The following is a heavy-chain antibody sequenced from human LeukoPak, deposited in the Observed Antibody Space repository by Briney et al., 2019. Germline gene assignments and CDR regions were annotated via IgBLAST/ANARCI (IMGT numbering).Heavy chain of an antibody. CDR3: AKDVVDYGDYVFDY. V-gene: IGHV3-33*06. D-gene: IGHD4-17*01. J-gene: IGHJ4*02. CDR1: GFTFSSYG. Sequence: PGGSLRLSCAASGFTFSSYGMHWVRQAPGKGLEWVAVIWYDGSNKYYADSVKGRFTISRDNSKNTLYPQMNSLRAEDTAVYYCAKDVVDYGDYVFDYWGQGTLVTVSS. CDR2: IWYDGSNK.